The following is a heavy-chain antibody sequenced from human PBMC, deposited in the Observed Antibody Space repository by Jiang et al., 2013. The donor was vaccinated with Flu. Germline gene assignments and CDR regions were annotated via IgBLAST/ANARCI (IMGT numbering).Heavy chain of an antibody. CDR1: GYSFTSYW. Sequence: VQLVESGAEVKKPGESLKISCKGSGYSFTSYWIGWVRQMPGKGLEWMGIIYPGDSDTRYSPSFQGQVTISADKSISTAYLQWSSLKASDTAMYYCARLPADGLRFLEWLLTFDYWAREPGHRLL. J-gene: IGHJ4*02. CDR3: ARLPADGLRFLEWLLTFDY. V-gene: IGHV5-51*01. D-gene: IGHD3-3*01. CDR2: IYPGDSDT.